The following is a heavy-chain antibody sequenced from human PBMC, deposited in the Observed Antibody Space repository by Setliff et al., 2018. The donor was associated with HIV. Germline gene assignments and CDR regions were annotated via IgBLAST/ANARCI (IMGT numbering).Heavy chain of an antibody. V-gene: IGHV4-61*01. Sequence: PSETLSLTCTVSGDSISSSSYYWGWIRQPPGKGLEWIGYIYYSGSTNYNPSLKSRVTISVDTSKSQFSLKLSSVTAADTAVYYCARGLRSSTYYYYYYMDVWGKGTTVTVSS. D-gene: IGHD6-6*01. J-gene: IGHJ6*03. CDR3: ARGLRSSTYYYYYYMDV. CDR2: IYYSGST. CDR1: GDSISSSSYY.